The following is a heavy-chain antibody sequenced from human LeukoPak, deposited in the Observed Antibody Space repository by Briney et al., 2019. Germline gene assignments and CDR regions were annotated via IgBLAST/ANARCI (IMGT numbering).Heavy chain of an antibody. CDR3: ARGGYGSGSYWPYYYYYYYYMDV. D-gene: IGHD3-10*01. J-gene: IGHJ6*03. V-gene: IGHV1-8*01. CDR1: GYTFTSYD. CDR2: MNPNSGNT. Sequence: ASVKVSCKASGYTFTSYDINWVRQATGQGLEWMGWMNPNSGNTGYAQKFQGRVTMTRNTSISTAYMGLSSLRSEDTAVYYCARGGYGSGSYWPYYYYYYYYMDVWGKGTTVTISS.